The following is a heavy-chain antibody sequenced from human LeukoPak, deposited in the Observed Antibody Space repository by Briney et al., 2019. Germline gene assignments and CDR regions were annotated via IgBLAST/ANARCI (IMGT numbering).Heavy chain of an antibody. CDR3: AKPVSGGLAVTADWFHP. Sequence: GGSLRLSCAASGFAFSFYAMSWLRQPPGKGLEWVSTINANSGTTSYAAFVRGRFTISRDNSKNTLYLQVNTLRADDTATYYCAKPVSGGLAVTADWFHPWGQGTLVGVSS. V-gene: IGHV3-23*01. D-gene: IGHD6-19*01. J-gene: IGHJ5*01. CDR2: INANSGTT. CDR1: GFAFSFYA.